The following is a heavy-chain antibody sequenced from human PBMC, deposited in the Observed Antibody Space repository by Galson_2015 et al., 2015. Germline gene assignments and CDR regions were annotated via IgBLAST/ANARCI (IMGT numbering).Heavy chain of an antibody. CDR3: ARQILDYDFWSGYYPTNFEY. Sequence: SLRLSCAASEFTFSSYYMSWVRQAPGKGLEWVSSISSTTTYIYYADSVKGRFTISRDNARNSLYLQMNSLGAEDTAVYYCARQILDYDFWSGYYPTNFEYWGQG. CDR1: EFTFSSYY. V-gene: IGHV3-21*01. CDR2: ISSTTTYI. J-gene: IGHJ4*02. D-gene: IGHD3-3*01.